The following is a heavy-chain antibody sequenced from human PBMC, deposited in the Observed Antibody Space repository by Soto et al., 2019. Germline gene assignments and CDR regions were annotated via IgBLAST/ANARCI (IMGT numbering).Heavy chain of an antibody. CDR3: ARLGVRARGWLFDT. CDR2: IYFTGTT. J-gene: IGHJ5*02. Sequence: SDTLSLTCTVSGGSVSSGSYFWSSRRQAPGKGLEWIGHIYFTGTTNYNPLHKSRVTMPVNTSKHHFSLNLRPVTAADTAVYYCARLGVRARGWLFDTWGQGTLVTVSS. V-gene: IGHV4-61*01. CDR1: GGSVSSGSYF. D-gene: IGHD3-16*01.